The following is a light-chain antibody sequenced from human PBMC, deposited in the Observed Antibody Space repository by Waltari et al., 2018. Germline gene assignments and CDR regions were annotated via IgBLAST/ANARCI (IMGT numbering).Light chain of an antibody. CDR3: QQTYSTVT. J-gene: IGKJ2*01. V-gene: IGKV1-39*01. Sequence: DIPMTQSPSSLSASVGDRVTITCRASQSISTYLNWYQQKPGKPPNLLIHAASTLQSGVPSRFSGSGSGTDFTLTISSLQFEDFATYYCQQTYSTVTFGQGTKLEIK. CDR2: AAS. CDR1: QSISTY.